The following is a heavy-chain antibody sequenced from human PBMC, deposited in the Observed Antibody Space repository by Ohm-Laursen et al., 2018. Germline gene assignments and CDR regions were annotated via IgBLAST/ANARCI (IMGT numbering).Heavy chain of an antibody. CDR2: ISSSSSYI. V-gene: IGHV3-21*01. J-gene: IGHJ4*02. D-gene: IGHD2-15*01. CDR1: GFTFTTYG. CDR3: ARVDLGSCEDY. Sequence: SLRLSCAASGFTFTTYGMAWVRQAPGKGLEWVSSISSSSSYIYYADSVKGRFTISRDNAKNSLYLQMNSLRAEDTAVYYCARVDLGSCEDYWGQGTLVTVSS.